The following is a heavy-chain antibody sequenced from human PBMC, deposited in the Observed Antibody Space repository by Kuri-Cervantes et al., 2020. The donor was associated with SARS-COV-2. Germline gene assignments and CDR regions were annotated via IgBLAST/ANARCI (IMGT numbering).Heavy chain of an antibody. CDR2: IYHTGTT. V-gene: IGHV4-39*07. D-gene: IGHD2-21*01. CDR1: GGSISSSSYY. CDR3: AMSSDWNPLWYFDL. Sequence: SGTLSLTCTASGGSISSSSYYWGWIRQPPGKGLEWIGSIYHTGTTSYKSSLKSRVTISADTSKNQFSLNLKSVTAADTAIYYCAMSSDWNPLWYFDLWGRGTLVTVSS. J-gene: IGHJ2*01.